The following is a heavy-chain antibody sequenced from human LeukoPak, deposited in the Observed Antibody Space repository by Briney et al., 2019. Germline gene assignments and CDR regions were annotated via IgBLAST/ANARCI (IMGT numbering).Heavy chain of an antibody. J-gene: IGHJ5*02. CDR2: IRYDGSNE. CDR1: GFILNNYG. V-gene: IGHV3-30*02. Sequence: GGSLRLSCAASGFILNNYGMHWVRQVPGKGLEWVAYIRYDGSNEYNRDSVKGRLTISRDNSKNMVYLQVNSLRADDTAVYYCAKDLGITMIRGAMEFDPWAQGTLVTVSS. D-gene: IGHD3-10*01. CDR3: AKDLGITMIRGAMEFDP.